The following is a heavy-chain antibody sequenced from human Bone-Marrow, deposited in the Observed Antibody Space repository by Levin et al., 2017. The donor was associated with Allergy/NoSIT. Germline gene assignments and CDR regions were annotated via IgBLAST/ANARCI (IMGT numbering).Heavy chain of an antibody. Sequence: GESLKISCKASGYTFTRYPMNWVRQAPGQGLEWMGWINTDTGNPTCAQGFTGRFVFSLDTSVSTAYLQISSLKAEDTAIYYCARSHSSSWYLEADFWGQGTLVTVSS. CDR1: GYTFTRYP. CDR3: ARSHSSSWYLEADF. J-gene: IGHJ4*02. V-gene: IGHV7-4-1*02. CDR2: INTDTGNP. D-gene: IGHD6-13*01.